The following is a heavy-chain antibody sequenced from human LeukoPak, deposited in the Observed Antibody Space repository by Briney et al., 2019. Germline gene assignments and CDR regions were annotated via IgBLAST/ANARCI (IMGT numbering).Heavy chain of an antibody. CDR3: ARDTPNCSGGSCYSGDAFDT. CDR1: GYTFTNYY. Sequence: ASVKVSCKASGYTFTNYYMHWVRQAPGQGLEWMGIINPSGGSTSYAQKFQGRVTMTRDTSTSTVYMELSSLRSEDSAVYYCARDTPNCSGGSCYSGDAFDTWGQGTMVTVSS. D-gene: IGHD2-15*01. CDR2: INPSGGST. V-gene: IGHV1-46*03. J-gene: IGHJ3*02.